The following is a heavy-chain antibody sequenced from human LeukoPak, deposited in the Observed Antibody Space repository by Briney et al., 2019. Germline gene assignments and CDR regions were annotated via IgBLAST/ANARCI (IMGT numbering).Heavy chain of an antibody. V-gene: IGHV1-18*01. CDR2: ISAYNGNT. J-gene: IGHJ6*02. CDR3: AREVTIVVVPAIVEDYGDYVRYYYYGMDV. CDR1: GYTFTSYG. D-gene: IGHD2-2*01. Sequence: ASVKVSCKASGYTFTSYGISWVRQARGQGLEWMGWISAYNGNTNYAQKLQGRVTMTTDTSTSTAYMELRSLRSDDTAVYYCAREVTIVVVPAIVEDYGDYVRYYYYGMDVWGQGTTVTVSS.